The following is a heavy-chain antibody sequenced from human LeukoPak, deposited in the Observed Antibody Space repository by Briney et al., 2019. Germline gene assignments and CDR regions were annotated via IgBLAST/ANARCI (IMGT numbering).Heavy chain of an antibody. D-gene: IGHD1-26*01. CDR2: IYHSGST. Sequence: SETLSLTCTVSGGSVSSSYWIWIRQPPGKGLGWIGYIYHSGSTSYNPSLKSRVTMSLDTSKKQFSLRLSSVTAADTAVYYCARGATAWVHFDYWGQGTLVTVS. V-gene: IGHV4-59*02. CDR1: GGSVSSSY. J-gene: IGHJ4*02. CDR3: ARGATAWVHFDY.